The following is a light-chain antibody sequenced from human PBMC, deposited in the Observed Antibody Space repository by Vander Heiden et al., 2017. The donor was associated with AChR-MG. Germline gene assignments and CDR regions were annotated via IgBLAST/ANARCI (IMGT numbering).Light chain of an antibody. J-gene: IGKJ4*01. Sequence: EIVMTQTPDSLAVSLGERETINCKGRRSVFYTSNNKNYLAWYQQKPGQPPYLLIYCSSSRASVLPDRFSGSYSGTNFPLTTSRLHAEDVAVYYCQHSYSSPPTFGGGTKVEIK. CDR3: QHSYSSPPT. CDR1: RSVFYTSNNKNY. CDR2: CSS. V-gene: IGKV4-1*01.